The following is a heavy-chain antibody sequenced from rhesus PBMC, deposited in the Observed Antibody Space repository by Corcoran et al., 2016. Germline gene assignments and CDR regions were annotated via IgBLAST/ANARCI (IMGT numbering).Heavy chain of an antibody. Sequence: QVQLQESGPGLVKPSETLSLTCAVSGGSISRNYWSWIRQSPGKGLEWIWYIYGGSGNTIYNPSLKRSVTNSRNTYKNLLSLKLSSMTATGTAVYYCATAYGYNNYGPLDYWGQGVLVTVSS. CDR3: ATAYGYNNYGPLDY. CDR1: GGSISRNY. V-gene: IGHV4-147*01. CDR2: IYGGSGNT. J-gene: IGHJ4*01. D-gene: IGHD4-23*01.